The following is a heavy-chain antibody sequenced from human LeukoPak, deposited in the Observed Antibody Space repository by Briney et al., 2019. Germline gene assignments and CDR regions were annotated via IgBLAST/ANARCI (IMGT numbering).Heavy chain of an antibody. CDR3: AKGGYINGYDY. Sequence: PGGSLRLSCAASGLTFRSSWMTWVRQAPGKGLEWVANINQDGSKEYYLDSVKGRFTISRDNDKNSLYLQVNSLRAEDTAVYYCAKGGYINGYDYWGQGTLVTVSS. J-gene: IGHJ4*02. D-gene: IGHD5-18*01. V-gene: IGHV3-7*01. CDR2: INQDGSKE. CDR1: GLTFRSSW.